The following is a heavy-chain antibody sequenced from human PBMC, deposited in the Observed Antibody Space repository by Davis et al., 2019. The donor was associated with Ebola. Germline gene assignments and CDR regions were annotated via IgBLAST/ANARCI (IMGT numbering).Heavy chain of an antibody. V-gene: IGHV1-2*02. CDR2: INPNSGGT. Sequence: ASVKVSCKASGGTFSSYAISWVRQAPGQGLEWMGWINPNSGGTNYAQKFQGRVTMTRDTSISTAYMELSSLRSDDTAVFYCARGRRVEALVSDYWGQGTLVTVSS. D-gene: IGHD2-15*01. CDR3: ARGRRVEALVSDY. CDR1: GGTFSSYA. J-gene: IGHJ4*02.